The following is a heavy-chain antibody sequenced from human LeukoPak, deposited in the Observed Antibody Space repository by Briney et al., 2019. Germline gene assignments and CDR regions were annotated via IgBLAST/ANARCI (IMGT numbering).Heavy chain of an antibody. D-gene: IGHD2-2*01. J-gene: IGHJ4*02. V-gene: IGHV3-33*01. CDR3: ARDTIDYCSSSTCHRLGY. Sequence: GGSLRLSCAASGITFSTYGMHWVRQAPGKGREWVAVIWYDGSNEYYADSVKGRFTISRDNPKNTLYLQMNNLRAEDTAVYFCARDTIDYCSSSTCHRLGYWGQGTLVTVSS. CDR1: GITFSTYG. CDR2: IWYDGSNE.